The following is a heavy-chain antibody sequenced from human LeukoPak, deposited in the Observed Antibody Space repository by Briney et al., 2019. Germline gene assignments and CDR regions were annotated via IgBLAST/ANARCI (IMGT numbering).Heavy chain of an antibody. CDR3: ARAYCSSTSCYPDDY. J-gene: IGHJ4*02. CDR2: IYYSGST. V-gene: IGHV4-39*07. Sequence: PSETLSLTCTVSGGSISSSSYYWGWIRQPPGKGLEWIGSIYYSGSTYYNPSLKSRVTISVDTSKNQFSLKLSSVTAADTAVYYCARAYCSSTSCYPDDYWGQGTLVTVSS. D-gene: IGHD2-2*01. CDR1: GGSISSSSYY.